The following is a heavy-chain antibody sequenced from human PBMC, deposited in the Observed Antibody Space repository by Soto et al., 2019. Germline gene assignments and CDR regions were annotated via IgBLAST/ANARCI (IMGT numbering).Heavy chain of an antibody. D-gene: IGHD6-13*01. CDR3: ARVTGSGYSSSWYFFDY. J-gene: IGHJ4*02. V-gene: IGHV1-18*01. CDR2: ISAYNGNT. CDR1: GYTFTSYG. Sequence: ASVKVSCKASGYTFTSYGISWVRQAPGQGLEWMGWISAYNGNTNYAQKLQGRVTMTTDTSTSTAYMELRSLRSDDTAVYYCARVTGSGYSSSWYFFDYWGQGSLVIVSS.